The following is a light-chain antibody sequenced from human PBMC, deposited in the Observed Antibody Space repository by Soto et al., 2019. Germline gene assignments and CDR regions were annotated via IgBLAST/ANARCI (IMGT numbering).Light chain of an antibody. J-gene: IGKJ5*01. V-gene: IGKV3-11*01. CDR2: DAS. CDR1: QSVKTF. CDR3: QQRSNWPPIT. Sequence: EIVLTQSPATLSLSPGERATLSCRASQSVKTFLVWYQQRPGRAPRLLIHDASHRAAGIPARFSGSGFGTDFTLTISSLEPEDAAVYYCQQRSNWPPITFGQGTRLEI.